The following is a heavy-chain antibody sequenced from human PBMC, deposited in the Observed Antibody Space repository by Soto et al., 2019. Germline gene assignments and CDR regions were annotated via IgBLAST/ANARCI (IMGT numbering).Heavy chain of an antibody. CDR2: INHSGST. CDR1: GGSFSGYY. Sequence: SETLSLTCAVYGGSFSGYYWSWIRQPPGKGLEWIGEINHSGSTNYNPSLKSRVTISVDTSKNQFSLKLSSVTAADTAVYYCARGRGSSGYYYDYWGQGTLVTVSS. CDR3: ARGRGSSGYYYDY. D-gene: IGHD3-22*01. V-gene: IGHV4-34*01. J-gene: IGHJ4*02.